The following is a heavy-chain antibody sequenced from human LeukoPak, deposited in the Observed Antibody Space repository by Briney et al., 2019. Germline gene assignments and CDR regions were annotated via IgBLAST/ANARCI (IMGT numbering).Heavy chain of an antibody. D-gene: IGHD5-18*01. Sequence: ASVKVSCKASGYTFTRYDINWVRQATGQGLEWMGWMNPNSGNTGYAQKFQGRITMTRNTSINTAYMELSSLRSGDTAVYYCARGGYIYGFGSDYWGQGTLVTVSS. CDR3: ARGGYIYGFGSDY. CDR1: GYTFTRYD. CDR2: MNPNSGNT. V-gene: IGHV1-8*01. J-gene: IGHJ4*02.